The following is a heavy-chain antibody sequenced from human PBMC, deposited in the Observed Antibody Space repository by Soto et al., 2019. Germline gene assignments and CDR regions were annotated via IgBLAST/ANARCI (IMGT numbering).Heavy chain of an antibody. Sequence: GESLKISCKGSGYSFTKYWIGWVRQMPGKGLEWMAIIYPDESDTRYSPSFQGQVTISADKSISTAYLQWSSLKASDTAMYYCARRRAGTPDDWFAPWGQGTLVTVSS. CDR2: IYPDESDT. V-gene: IGHV5-51*01. J-gene: IGHJ5*02. CDR1: GYSFTKYW. D-gene: IGHD6-13*01. CDR3: ARRRAGTPDDWFAP.